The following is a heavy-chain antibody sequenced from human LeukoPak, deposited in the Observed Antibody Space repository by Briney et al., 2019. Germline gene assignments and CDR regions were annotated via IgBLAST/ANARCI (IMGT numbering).Heavy chain of an antibody. CDR2: IDYSGGT. D-gene: IGHD1-7*01. CDR3: MRDAGNYIIDY. V-gene: IGHV4-39*07. J-gene: IGHJ4*02. CDR1: GGSINTRNYF. Sequence: SETLSLTCTVSGGSINTRNYFWGWVRQPPGKGLEWIGTIDYSGGTYYSPSLKSRVIISSDTSPNQFSLKLNSVSAADSAIYFCMRDAGNYIIDYWGQGTLVTVSS.